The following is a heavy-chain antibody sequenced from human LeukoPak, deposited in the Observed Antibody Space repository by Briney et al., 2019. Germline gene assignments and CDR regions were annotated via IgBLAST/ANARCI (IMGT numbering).Heavy chain of an antibody. CDR2: IYYSGST. Sequence: SETLSLTCTVSGGSISSSSYYWGWIRQPPGKGLEWIGTIYYSGSTYYNPSLKSRVTISVDTSKNQFSLKLSSVTAADTAVYYCARGRDYYYYMDVWGKGTTVTVSS. CDR1: GGSISSSSYY. J-gene: IGHJ6*03. V-gene: IGHV4-39*07. CDR3: ARGRDYYYYMDV.